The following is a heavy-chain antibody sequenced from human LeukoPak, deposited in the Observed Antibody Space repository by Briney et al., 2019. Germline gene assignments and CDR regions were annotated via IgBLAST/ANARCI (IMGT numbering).Heavy chain of an antibody. J-gene: IGHJ5*02. CDR1: RYTFTSYD. CDR2: MNPNSGNT. Sequence: ASVKVSCKASRYTFTSYDINWVRQATGQGLEWMAWMNPNSGNTGYAQKFQGRITMTRNTSISTAYMELSSLRSEDTAVYYCARGSLISQYSGGRYWFDPWGQGTPVTVSS. V-gene: IGHV1-8*01. CDR3: ARGSLISQYSGGRYWFDP. D-gene: IGHD2-21*01.